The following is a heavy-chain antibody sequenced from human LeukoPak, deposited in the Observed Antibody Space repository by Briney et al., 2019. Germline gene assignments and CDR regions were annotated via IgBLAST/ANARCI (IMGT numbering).Heavy chain of an antibody. CDR1: GFTFSSYA. Sequence: GGSLRLSCAASGFTFSSYAMSWVRQAPGKGLVWVSRINGDGSSTSYADSVKGRFTISRDDAKNTLYLQMNSLRAEDTAVYFCARDVHCVGTNCYPFDYWGQGALVTVSS. CDR3: ARDVHCVGTNCYPFDY. V-gene: IGHV3-74*01. J-gene: IGHJ4*02. CDR2: INGDGSST. D-gene: IGHD2-2*01.